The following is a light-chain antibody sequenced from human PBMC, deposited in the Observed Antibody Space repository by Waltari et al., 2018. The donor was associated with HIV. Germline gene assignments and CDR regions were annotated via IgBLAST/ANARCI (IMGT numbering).Light chain of an antibody. Sequence: DIQMSQSPSSLPAFVGARVTITCRASQAISNQLAWYQHKAGKVPKLLIYAASTLQSGVPSRFNGSGSGTDFTLTITNLQPEDIATYYCQKFNSAPLTFGGGTKVEIK. CDR3: QKFNSAPLT. CDR2: AAS. J-gene: IGKJ4*01. V-gene: IGKV1-27*01. CDR1: QAISNQ.